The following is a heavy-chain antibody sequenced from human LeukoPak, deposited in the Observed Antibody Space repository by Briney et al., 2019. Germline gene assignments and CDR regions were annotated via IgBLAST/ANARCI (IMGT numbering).Heavy chain of an antibody. CDR3: AKDSATITGSYSYNWFDF. CDR2: ISGDGGST. J-gene: IGHJ5*01. D-gene: IGHD5-12*01. V-gene: IGHV3-43*02. Sequence: PGGSLILSCTASGVTLKDYGMHWVRQGPGKGLQWVSLISGDGGSTFYADSVRGRFTISRDNSKNSLYLQMSGLRTEDTAIYYCAKDSATITGSYSYNWFDFWGQGNLVTVSS. CDR1: GVTLKDYG.